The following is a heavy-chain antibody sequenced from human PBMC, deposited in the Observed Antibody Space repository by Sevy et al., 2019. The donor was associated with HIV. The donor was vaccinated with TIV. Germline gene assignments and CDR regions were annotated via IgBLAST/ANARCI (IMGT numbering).Heavy chain of an antibody. D-gene: IGHD2-15*01. V-gene: IGHV3-30*04. CDR3: ARALTNKDCSGGSCYSYYYYGMDV. Sequence: GGSLRLSCAASGFTFSSYAMHWVHQAPGKGLEWVAVISCDGSNKYYSDSVKGRFTISRDNSKNTLYLQMNSLRAEDTAVYYCARALTNKDCSGGSCYSYYYYGMDVWGQGTTVTVSS. J-gene: IGHJ6*02. CDR2: ISCDGSNK. CDR1: GFTFSSYA.